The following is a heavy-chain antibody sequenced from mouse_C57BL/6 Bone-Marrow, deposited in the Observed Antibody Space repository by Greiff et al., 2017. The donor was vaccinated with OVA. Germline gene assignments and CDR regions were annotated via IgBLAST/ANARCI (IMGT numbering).Heavy chain of an antibody. CDR1: GYAFSSYW. CDR2: IYPGDGDT. J-gene: IGHJ2*01. V-gene: IGHV1-80*01. Sequence: QVQLQQSGAELVKPGASVKISCKASGYAFSSYWMNWVKQRPGKGLEWIGQIYPGDGDTNYNGKFKGKATLTADKSSSTAYMQLSSLTSEDSAVYFCAREEGSGYYFDYWGQGTTLTVSS. D-gene: IGHD3-2*02. CDR3: AREEGSGYYFDY.